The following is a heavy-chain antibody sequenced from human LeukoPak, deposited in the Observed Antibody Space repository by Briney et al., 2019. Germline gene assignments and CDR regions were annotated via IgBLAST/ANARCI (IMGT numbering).Heavy chain of an antibody. CDR3: ARDVGRDGYINFDY. V-gene: IGHV4-59*12. CDR1: GGSISSYY. D-gene: IGHD5-24*01. Sequence: PSETLSLTCTVSGGSISSYYWSWIRQPPGKGLEWIGYIYYSGSTNYNPSLKSRVTISVDTSKNQFSLKLSSVTATDTAVYYCARDVGRDGYINFDYWGQGTLVTVSS. J-gene: IGHJ4*02. CDR2: IYYSGST.